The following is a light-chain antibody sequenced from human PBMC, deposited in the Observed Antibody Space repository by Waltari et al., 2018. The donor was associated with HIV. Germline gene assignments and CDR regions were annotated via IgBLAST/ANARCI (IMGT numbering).Light chain of an antibody. CDR1: ALPDQF. CDR2: QDT. CDR3: QSADLSGTYWV. Sequence: SYDVTQPSSVSVSPGQTARITCSGYALPDQFVYWYQQKPGQAPVLVIYQDTQRPSGIPERFSGSSSGTVATLTIRGVRTEDEADYHCQSADLSGTYWVFGGGTKLTV. J-gene: IGLJ3*02. V-gene: IGLV3-25*03.